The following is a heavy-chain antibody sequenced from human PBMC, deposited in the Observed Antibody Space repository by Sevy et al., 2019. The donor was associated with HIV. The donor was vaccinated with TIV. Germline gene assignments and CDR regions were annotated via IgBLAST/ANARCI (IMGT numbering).Heavy chain of an antibody. CDR2: ISYDGSKR. D-gene: IGHD2-2*01. CDR1: GFSFTTYG. CDR3: AKDWALDIVIVPSGMPAN. J-gene: IGHJ4*02. V-gene: IGHV3-30*18. Sequence: GGSLRLSCAASGFSFTTYGMHWVRQAPGKGLEWVAVISYDGSKRYYSDSVKGRFTISRDNSKNTLYLQMNSRRAEDTAVYYCAKDWALDIVIVPSGMPANWGQGTLVTVSS.